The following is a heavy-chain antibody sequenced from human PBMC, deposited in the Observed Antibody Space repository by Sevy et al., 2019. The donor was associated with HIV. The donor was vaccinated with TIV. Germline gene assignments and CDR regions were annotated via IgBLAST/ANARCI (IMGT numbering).Heavy chain of an antibody. J-gene: IGHJ6*02. V-gene: IGHV3-15*01. D-gene: IGHD2-2*01. CDR2: IKSKTDGGAT. CDR3: TTVHLYCSRTSCPTPRERLYYGMDV. Sequence: GGSLRLSCAASGFTFSNAWMSWVRQAPGKGLEWVGRIKSKTDGGATDYAAPVKGRLTISRDDSKNTLYLQMNSLKTEDTAVYYCTTVHLYCSRTSCPTPRERLYYGMDVWGQGTTVTVSS. CDR1: GFTFSNAW.